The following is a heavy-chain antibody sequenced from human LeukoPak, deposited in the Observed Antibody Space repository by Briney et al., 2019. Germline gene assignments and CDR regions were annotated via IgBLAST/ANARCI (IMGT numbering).Heavy chain of an antibody. CDR2: IYYSGST. Sequence: PSETLSLTCIVSGGSISSSSYYWGWIRQPPGKGLEWIGSIYYSGSTYYNPSLKSRVTISVDTSKNQFSLKLSSVTAADTAVYYCARHGFGEGNWFDPWGQGTLVTVSS. CDR1: GGSISSSSYY. J-gene: IGHJ5*02. D-gene: IGHD3-10*01. CDR3: ARHGFGEGNWFDP. V-gene: IGHV4-39*01.